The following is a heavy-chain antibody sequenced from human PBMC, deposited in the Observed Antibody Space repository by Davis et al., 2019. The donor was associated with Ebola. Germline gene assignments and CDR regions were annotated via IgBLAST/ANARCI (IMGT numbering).Heavy chain of an antibody. D-gene: IGHD1-1*01. J-gene: IGHJ4*02. V-gene: IGHV3-7*01. Sequence: GESLKISCAASGFTFSRYWMSWVRQAPGKGLEWVANIKEDGSEKYDVDSVKGRFTISRDNAKNTLYLQMNSLRVEDTAVYYCARGTWNWNDVLGYWGQGILVTVSS. CDR3: ARGTWNWNDVLGY. CDR2: IKEDGSEK. CDR1: GFTFSRYW.